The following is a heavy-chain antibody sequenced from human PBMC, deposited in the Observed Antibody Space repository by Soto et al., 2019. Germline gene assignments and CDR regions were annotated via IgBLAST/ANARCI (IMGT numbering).Heavy chain of an antibody. Sequence: HPGGSLRLSCAASGFTFSSYGMHWVRQAPGKGLEWVAVIWYDGSNKYYADSVKGRFTISRDNSKNTLYLQMNSLRAEDTAVYYCARDPLKTDFWSGYWLATTIPAVLDYWGQGTLVTVSS. D-gene: IGHD3-3*01. CDR3: ARDPLKTDFWSGYWLATTIPAVLDY. CDR1: GFTFSSYG. J-gene: IGHJ4*02. CDR2: IWYDGSNK. V-gene: IGHV3-33*01.